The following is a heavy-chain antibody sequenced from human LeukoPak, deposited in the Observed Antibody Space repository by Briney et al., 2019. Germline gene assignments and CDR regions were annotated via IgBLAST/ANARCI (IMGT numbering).Heavy chain of an antibody. CDR3: AREGYYGSGTYYYFDY. D-gene: IGHD3-10*01. J-gene: IGHJ4*02. Sequence: GGSLRLSCAASGFTFSDYYMNWIRQAPGKGLEWVSYISRGGSTIYYADSVKGRFTISRDNAKNSLYLQMNSLRAEDTAVYYCAREGYYGSGTYYYFDYWGQGTLVTVSS. V-gene: IGHV3-11*01. CDR1: GFTFSDYY. CDR2: ISRGGSTI.